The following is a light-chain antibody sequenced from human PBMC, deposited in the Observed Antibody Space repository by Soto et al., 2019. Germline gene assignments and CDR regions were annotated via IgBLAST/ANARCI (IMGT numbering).Light chain of an antibody. CDR3: QQRYNWTIT. V-gene: IGKV3-11*01. J-gene: IGKJ5*01. Sequence: EIVLTQSPATLSLSRGETATLSGRASQSVSGYIGWYQQQPGQDPRLLIYADSNRATGIPARFSGTVSGTDFNLTVGRLDPEDCSVYDGQQRYNWTITVGPATRLEIK. CDR1: QSVSGY. CDR2: ADS.